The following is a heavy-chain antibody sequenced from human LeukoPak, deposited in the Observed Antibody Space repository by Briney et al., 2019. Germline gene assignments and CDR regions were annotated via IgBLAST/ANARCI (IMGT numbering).Heavy chain of an antibody. CDR3: AGETEKQWQY. V-gene: IGHV4-38-2*02. CDR1: GYSITRGYF. Sequence: SETLSLTCTVSGYSITRGYFWGWIRQSPGKGLEWIASMFHSGSTYYNPSLKSRVTMSVDTSKNQFSLRLSSVTAADTAVYYCAGETEKQWQYWGQGTTVSVSS. J-gene: IGHJ3*01. D-gene: IGHD6-19*01. CDR2: MFHSGST.